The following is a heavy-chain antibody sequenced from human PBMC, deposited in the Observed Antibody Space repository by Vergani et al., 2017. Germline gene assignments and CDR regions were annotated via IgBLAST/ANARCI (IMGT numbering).Heavy chain of an antibody. D-gene: IGHD2-2*02. CDR1: GGSISSYY. CDR2: IYYSGST. CDR3: ARDQVVPAAIPFNI. V-gene: IGHV4-59*01. Sequence: QVQLQESGPGLVKPSETLSLTCTVSGGSISSYYWSWIRQPPGKGLEWIGYIYYSGSTNYNPSLKSRVTISVDTSKNQFSLKLSSVTAADTAVYYCARDQVVPAAIPFNIWGKGTMVTVSS. J-gene: IGHJ3*02.